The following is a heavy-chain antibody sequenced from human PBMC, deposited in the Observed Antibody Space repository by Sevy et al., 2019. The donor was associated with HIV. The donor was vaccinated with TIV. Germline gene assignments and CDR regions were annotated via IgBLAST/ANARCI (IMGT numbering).Heavy chain of an antibody. CDR3: TRGLATADTPEYYFDY. CDR2: ITRNSYEAYGGTT. Sequence: GGSLRLSCTASGFTFDDYAMSWFRQAPGKGLEWVAFITRNSYEAYGGTTEYAASVKGRFIISRDVSKSIAYLQMNSLKTEDTAVYYCTRGLATADTPEYYFDYWGQGTLVTVSS. CDR1: GFTFDDYA. J-gene: IGHJ4*02. D-gene: IGHD5-12*01. V-gene: IGHV3-49*03.